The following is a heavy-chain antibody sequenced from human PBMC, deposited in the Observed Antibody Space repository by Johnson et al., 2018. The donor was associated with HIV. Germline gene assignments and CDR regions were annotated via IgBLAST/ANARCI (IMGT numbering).Heavy chain of an antibody. CDR1: GLTFSTYG. D-gene: IGHD1-26*01. CDR2: ISTDGNNK. Sequence: QVQLVESGGGVVQPGRSLRLSCAASGLTFSTYGMHWVRQTPGKGLEWVALISTDGNNKYYADSVKGRFTISRDNPKNTLYLQMNSLSAEDTAVYYCANGSAWELLSELEREYTEFEEWGQGTMVSVSS. CDR3: ANGSAWELLSELEREYTEFEE. J-gene: IGHJ3*01. V-gene: IGHV3-30*18.